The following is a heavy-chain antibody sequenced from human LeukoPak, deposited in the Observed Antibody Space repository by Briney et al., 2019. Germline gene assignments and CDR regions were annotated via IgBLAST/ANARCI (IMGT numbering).Heavy chain of an antibody. J-gene: IGHJ6*02. CDR2: TSSSSYM. V-gene: IGHV3-21*01. Sequence: GGSLRLSCAASGFTFSSYTMNWVRQAPGKGLEWVSSTSSSSYMYYATSVKGRFTISRDNAKNSLYLEMNSLRAEDTAVYYCARDGKNQLLGDYYYYGMDVWGQGTTVTVSS. CDR3: ARDGKNQLLGDYYYYGMDV. D-gene: IGHD2-2*01. CDR1: GFTFSSYT.